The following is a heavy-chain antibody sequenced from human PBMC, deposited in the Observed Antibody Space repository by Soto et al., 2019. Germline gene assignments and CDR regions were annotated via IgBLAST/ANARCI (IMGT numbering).Heavy chain of an antibody. D-gene: IGHD2-21*02. J-gene: IGHJ4*02. CDR2: ISGSGGST. Sequence: EVQLLESGGGLVQPGGSLRLSCAAPGFTFSSYAMSWVRQAPGKGLEWASAISGSGGSTYYADSVKGRFTISRDNSKNTLYLQMNSLRAEDTAVYSCTKGPVVTAIPYFDYWGQGTLVTVDS. V-gene: IGHV3-23*01. CDR1: GFTFSSYA. CDR3: TKGPVVTAIPYFDY.